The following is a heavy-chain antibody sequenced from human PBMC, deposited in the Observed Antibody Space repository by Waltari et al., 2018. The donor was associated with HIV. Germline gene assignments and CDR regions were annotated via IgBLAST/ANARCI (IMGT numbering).Heavy chain of an antibody. CDR3: ARGQYCSGGSCYAAFDY. CDR1: GGSISGYY. Sequence: QVQLQESGPGLVKPSEPLSLTCTVSGGSISGYYWSWIRQPAGKGLEWIGRIHSSGSTNYNPSLKSRVTMSVDTSKNQFSLKVTSVTAADTAVYYCARGQYCSGGSCYAAFDYWGQGTLVTVSS. V-gene: IGHV4-4*07. CDR2: IHSSGST. D-gene: IGHD2-15*01. J-gene: IGHJ4*02.